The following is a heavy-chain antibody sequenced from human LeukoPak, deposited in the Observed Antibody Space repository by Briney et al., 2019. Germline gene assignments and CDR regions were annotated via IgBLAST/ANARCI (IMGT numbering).Heavy chain of an antibody. Sequence: GGSLRLSCAASGFTFSTYAISWVRQAPGKGLEWVSSISSSSSYIYYADLVKGRFTISRDNAKNSLYLQMNSLRAEDTAVYYCAREDTAMVEDYWGQGTLVTVSS. V-gene: IGHV3-21*01. CDR2: ISSSSSYI. D-gene: IGHD5-18*01. CDR1: GFTFSTYA. J-gene: IGHJ4*02. CDR3: AREDTAMVEDY.